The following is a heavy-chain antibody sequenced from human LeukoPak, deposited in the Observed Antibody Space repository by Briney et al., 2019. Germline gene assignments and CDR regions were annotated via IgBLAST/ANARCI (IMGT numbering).Heavy chain of an antibody. Sequence: GASVKVSCKPSGYTFTGYYIQWVRQAPGQGLEWMGWINPHSGGTSYAPKFQGRVSMTRDTSISTAYMELSRLRSDDTAVYYCARGVVAATFYYYMDVWGKGTTVTVSS. J-gene: IGHJ6*03. V-gene: IGHV1-2*02. D-gene: IGHD2-15*01. CDR2: INPHSGGT. CDR1: GYTFTGYY. CDR3: ARGVVAATFYYYMDV.